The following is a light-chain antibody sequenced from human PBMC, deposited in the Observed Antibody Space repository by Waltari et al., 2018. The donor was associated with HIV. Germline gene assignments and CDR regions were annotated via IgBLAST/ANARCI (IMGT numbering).Light chain of an antibody. CDR2: GKN. Sequence: QSVLTQPPSVSGAPGQTVTISCTGSSSNIGARAHFDVHWYQQLPGTAPKLPIDGKNKRPSGVPYRFSGSKSGASASLAITGLQAEDEADYYCQSYDTRLSGSVFGGGTKLTVL. CDR1: SSNIGARAHFD. CDR3: QSYDTRLSGSV. V-gene: IGLV1-40*01. J-gene: IGLJ3*02.